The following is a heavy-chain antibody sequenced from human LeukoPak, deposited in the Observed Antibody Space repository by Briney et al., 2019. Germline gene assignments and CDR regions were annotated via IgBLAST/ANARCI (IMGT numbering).Heavy chain of an antibody. CDR2: ISSSSSTI. Sequence: PGGSLRLSCAASGFTFSSYSMNWVRQAPGKGLEWVSYISSSSSTIYYADSVKGRFTISRDNAKNSLYLQMNSLRAEDTAVYYCARDQPALVTAMPNWFDPWGQGTLVTVSS. J-gene: IGHJ5*02. CDR1: GFTFSSYS. V-gene: IGHV3-48*04. CDR3: ARDQPALVTAMPNWFDP. D-gene: IGHD2-21*02.